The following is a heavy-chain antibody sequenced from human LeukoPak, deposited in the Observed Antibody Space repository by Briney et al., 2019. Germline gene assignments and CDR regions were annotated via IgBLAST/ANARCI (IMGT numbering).Heavy chain of an antibody. CDR3: ARGRYCSSTSCHSYGMDV. J-gene: IGHJ6*04. Sequence: GGSLRLSCEASGFTFSSYSMNWVRQAPGKGLEWVSSINSSSSYIYYADSVKGRFTISRDNAKNSLYLQMNSLRAEDTAVYYCARGRYCSSTSCHSYGMDVWGKGTTVTVSS. V-gene: IGHV3-21*01. CDR2: INSSSSYI. CDR1: GFTFSSYS. D-gene: IGHD2-2*01.